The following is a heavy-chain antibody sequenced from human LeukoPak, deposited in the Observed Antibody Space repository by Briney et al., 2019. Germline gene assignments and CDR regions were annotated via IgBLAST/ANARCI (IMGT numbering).Heavy chain of an antibody. CDR2: IYHSGIT. Sequence: SETLSLTCTVSDYSISIGYYWGWIRQPPGQGLEWIGSIYHSGITYYNPYNPSLKSRVTISVDTSKNQFSLKLSSVTAADTAMYYCARIERKWGGTNEGDWGQGTLVTVSS. J-gene: IGHJ4*02. V-gene: IGHV4-38-2*02. D-gene: IGHD2-8*01. CDR3: ARIERKWGGTNEGD. CDR1: DYSISIGYY.